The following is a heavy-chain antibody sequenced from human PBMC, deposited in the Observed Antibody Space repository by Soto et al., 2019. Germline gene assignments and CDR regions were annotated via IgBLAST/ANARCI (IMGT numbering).Heavy chain of an antibody. CDR1: GFTFSSYA. CDR2: ISYDGSNK. V-gene: IGHV3-30-3*01. J-gene: IGHJ4*02. Sequence: QVQLVESGGGVVQPGRSLRLSCAASGFTFSSYAMHWFRQAQGKGLEWVAVISYDGSNKYYADSVKGRFTISRDNSKNTLYLQMNSLRAEDTAVYYCARDRVYSSSWVDYWGQGTLVTVSS. D-gene: IGHD6-13*01. CDR3: ARDRVYSSSWVDY.